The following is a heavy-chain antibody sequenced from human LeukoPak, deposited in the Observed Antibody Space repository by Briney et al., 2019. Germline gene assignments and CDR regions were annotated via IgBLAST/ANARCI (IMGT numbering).Heavy chain of an antibody. CDR1: GFTFSSYS. D-gene: IGHD6-6*01. Sequence: GGSLRLSCAASGFTFSSYSMNWVRQAPGKGLEWVSYISSSSSTIYYADSVKGRFTISRDNAKNSLYLQMNSLRAEDTAVYYCARVLSRSGSFSYYYYYYMDVWGKGTTVTVAS. J-gene: IGHJ6*03. CDR2: ISSSSSTI. V-gene: IGHV3-48*01. CDR3: ARVLSRSGSFSYYYYYYMDV.